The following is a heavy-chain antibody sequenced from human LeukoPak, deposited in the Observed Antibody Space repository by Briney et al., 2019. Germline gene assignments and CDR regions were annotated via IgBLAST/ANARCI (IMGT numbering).Heavy chain of an antibody. D-gene: IGHD2-21*02. CDR3: AREISDWGFDY. Sequence: SQTLSLTCAIPGDTVSGNSVAWHWIRQSPSRGLEWLGRTYYRSKWYNDYEVSVKSRITINPDTSKNQYSLQLNSVTPEDTAVYYCAREISDWGFDYWGQGTLVTVSS. CDR1: GDTVSGNSVA. CDR2: TYYRSKWYN. J-gene: IGHJ4*02. V-gene: IGHV6-1*01.